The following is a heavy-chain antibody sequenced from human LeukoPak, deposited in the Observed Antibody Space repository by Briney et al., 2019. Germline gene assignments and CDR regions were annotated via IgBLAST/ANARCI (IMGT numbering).Heavy chain of an antibody. Sequence: PGGSLRLSCAASGFTLRSYAMSWVRQTPGKGRQWVSALSGSADTTYYADFVKGRFTISRDNSKNTLYLQMNSLRAEDTAVYYCAKVWIDSSGYYFDYWGQGTLVTVSS. CDR1: GFTLRSYA. D-gene: IGHD3-22*01. CDR3: AKVWIDSSGYYFDY. CDR2: LSGSADTT. V-gene: IGHV3-23*01. J-gene: IGHJ4*02.